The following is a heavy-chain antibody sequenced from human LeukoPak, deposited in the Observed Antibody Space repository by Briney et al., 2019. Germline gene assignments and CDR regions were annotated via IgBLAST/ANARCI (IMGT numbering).Heavy chain of an antibody. J-gene: IGHJ6*02. Sequence: GGSLRLSCAVSGFTLKNAWMSWVRQAPGKGLEWVGRIKSKIDGGTRDYAAPVKGRFTISRDDSKNMVYLLMNSLKIEDTAVYYCTTVGYYNSSGHYNYYYGMDVWGQGTTVTVSS. V-gene: IGHV3-15*01. CDR2: IKSKIDGGTR. CDR3: TTVGYYNSSGHYNYYYGMDV. D-gene: IGHD3-22*01. CDR1: GFTLKNAW.